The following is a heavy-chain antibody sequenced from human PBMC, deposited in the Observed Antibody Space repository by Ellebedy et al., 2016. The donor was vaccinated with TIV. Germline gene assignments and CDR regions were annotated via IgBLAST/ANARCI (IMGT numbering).Heavy chain of an antibody. CDR1: GYTFTTYA. CDR3: ARGYYDSTSGGFDP. V-gene: IGHV1-3*01. J-gene: IGHJ5*02. CDR2: INAGNGNT. Sequence: AASVKVSCKASGYTFTTYAMHWVRQALGQRLEWMGWINAGNGNTEYSQKFQGRVTITRDTSASTAYMQLSSLRSEDTAVYYCARGYYDSTSGGFDPWGQGTLVTVSS. D-gene: IGHD3-22*01.